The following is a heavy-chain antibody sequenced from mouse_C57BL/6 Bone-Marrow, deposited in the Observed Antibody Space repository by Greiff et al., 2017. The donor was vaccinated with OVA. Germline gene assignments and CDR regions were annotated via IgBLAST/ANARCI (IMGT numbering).Heavy chain of an antibody. D-gene: IGHD2-1*01. Sequence: QVQLQQSGAELARPGASVKLSCKASGYTFTSYGISWVKQRTGQGLEWIGEIYPRSGNTYYNEKFKGKATLTADKSSSTAYMELRSLTSEDSAVYFCARERGGNYGAYWGQGTLVTVSA. CDR2: IYPRSGNT. CDR3: ARERGGNYGAY. CDR1: GYTFTSYG. V-gene: IGHV1-81*01. J-gene: IGHJ3*01.